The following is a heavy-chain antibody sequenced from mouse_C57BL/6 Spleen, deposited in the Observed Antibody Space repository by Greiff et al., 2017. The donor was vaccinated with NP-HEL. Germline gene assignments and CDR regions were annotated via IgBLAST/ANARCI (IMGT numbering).Heavy chain of an antibody. CDR1: GYTFTSYW. J-gene: IGHJ2*01. CDR2: IDPSDSYT. D-gene: IGHD1-1*01. CDR3: ARRDFITTVVGDY. V-gene: IGHV1-59*01. Sequence: QVQLQQPGAELVRPGTSVKLSCKASGYTFTSYWMHWVKQRPGQGLEWIGVIDPSDSYTNYNQKFKGKATLTVDTSSSTAYMQLSSLTSEDSAVYYCARRDFITTVVGDYWGQGTTLTVSS.